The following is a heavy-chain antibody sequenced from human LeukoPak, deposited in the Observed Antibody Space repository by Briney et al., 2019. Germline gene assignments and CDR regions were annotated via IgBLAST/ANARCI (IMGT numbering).Heavy chain of an antibody. Sequence: ASVKVSCKASGYTFTGYYMHWVRQAPGQGLEWMGWINPNSGGTNYAQKFQGRVTMTRDTSISTAYMELSRLRSDDTAVYYCARGLTYYDFWSGYYSSGILDYWGQGTLVTVSS. V-gene: IGHV1-2*02. CDR2: INPNSGGT. CDR3: ARGLTYYDFWSGYYSSGILDY. D-gene: IGHD3-3*01. CDR1: GYTFTGYY. J-gene: IGHJ4*02.